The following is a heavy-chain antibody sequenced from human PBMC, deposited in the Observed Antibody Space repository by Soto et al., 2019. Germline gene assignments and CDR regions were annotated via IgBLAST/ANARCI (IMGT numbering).Heavy chain of an antibody. V-gene: IGHV3-23*01. J-gene: IGHJ5*02. CDR3: ASLGWMGVTPLYT. CDR2: MSGSYT. Sequence: PGGSLRLSCAASGFTFSSYAMSWVRQAPGKGLEWVSGMSGSYTYYADSVKGRFTISRDNSRNTLSLLMNSLRGDDTAVYYCASLGWMGVTPLYTWGRGTLVTVSS. D-gene: IGHD3-10*01. CDR1: GFTFSSYA.